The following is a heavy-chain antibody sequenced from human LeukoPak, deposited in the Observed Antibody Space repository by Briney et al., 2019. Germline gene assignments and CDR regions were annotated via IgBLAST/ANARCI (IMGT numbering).Heavy chain of an antibody. D-gene: IGHD5-24*01. Sequence: GSLRLSCAASGFTFSSYWMSWIRQPPGKGLEWIGEINHSGSTNYNPSLKSRVTISVDTSKNQFSLKLSSVTAADTAVYYCARQGKRWLQSTFDYWGQGTLVTVSS. CDR1: GFTFSSYW. CDR2: INHSGST. CDR3: ARQGKRWLQSTFDY. V-gene: IGHV4-34*01. J-gene: IGHJ4*02.